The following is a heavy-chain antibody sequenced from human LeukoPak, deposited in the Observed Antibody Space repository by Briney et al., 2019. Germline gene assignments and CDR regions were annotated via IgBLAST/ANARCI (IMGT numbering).Heavy chain of an antibody. CDR1: GFTFSSYS. D-gene: IGHD4-17*01. J-gene: IGHJ4*02. CDR3: ARLPTVTTQHDY. CDR2: ISSSSSYI. V-gene: IGHV3-21*01. Sequence: GGSLRLSCAASGFTFSSYSMNWVRQAPGKGLEWVSSISSSSSYIYYADSVKGRFTISRDNAKNSLYLQMNSLRAEDTAVYYCARLPTVTTQHDYWGQGTLVTVSS.